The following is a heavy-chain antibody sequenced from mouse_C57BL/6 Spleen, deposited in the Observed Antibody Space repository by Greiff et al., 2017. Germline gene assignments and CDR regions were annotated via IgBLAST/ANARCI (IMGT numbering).Heavy chain of an antibody. V-gene: IGHV1-42*01. J-gene: IGHJ1*03. D-gene: IGHD4-1*01. CDR3: ARKAGTGYFDV. Sequence: EVQLQQSGPELVKPGASVKISCKASGYSFTGYYMNWVKQSPEKSLEWIGEINPSTGGTTYNQKFKAKATLTVDNSSSTAYMQLKSLTSVDSAVYYCARKAGTGYFDVWGTGTTVTVSS. CDR1: GYSFTGYY. CDR2: INPSTGGT.